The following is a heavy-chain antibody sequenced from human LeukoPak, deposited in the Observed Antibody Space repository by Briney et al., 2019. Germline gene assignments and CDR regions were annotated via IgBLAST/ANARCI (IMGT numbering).Heavy chain of an antibody. J-gene: IGHJ4*02. Sequence: GGSLRLSCAASGFTFSNYVMHWVRQAPGKGLEWVAIISSDGSPNSYADSVNGRFSISRDNSQNTLYQEMNSLRAEATAVYYCAKDQLSRGWSYFDYWGQGTLVTVSS. CDR3: AKDQLSRGWSYFDY. V-gene: IGHV3-33*06. CDR1: GFTFSNYV. CDR2: ISSDGSPN. D-gene: IGHD6-19*01.